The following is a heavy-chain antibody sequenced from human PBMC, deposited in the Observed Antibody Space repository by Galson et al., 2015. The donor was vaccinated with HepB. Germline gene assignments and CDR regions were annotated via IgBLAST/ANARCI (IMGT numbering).Heavy chain of an antibody. V-gene: IGHV7-4-1*02. J-gene: IGHJ6*03. D-gene: IGHD3-3*01. CDR2: MNTNTGKP. CDR1: GYTFTDYV. CDR3: ARSPLRFLDWLPYYDYYNMDV. Sequence: SVKVSCKASGYTFTDYVVNWVRQAPGHGLEWMGWMNTNTGKPPYAPGFAGRFVFSLDTSVTTAYLQISSLETDDTAVYYCARSPLRFLDWLPYYDYYNMDVWGEGTTVTVSS.